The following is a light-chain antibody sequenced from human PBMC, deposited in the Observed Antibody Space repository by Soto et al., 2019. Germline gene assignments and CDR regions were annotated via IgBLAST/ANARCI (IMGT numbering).Light chain of an antibody. CDR3: QQYGRAPRT. Sequence: ENVLTQSPDTLSLSPGERATLSCRASQTVGNNFLAWYQQNLGQAPRLLIYGASTRATGVPDRFSGSGSGTDFSLTSSGLEPEDSAVYYCQQYGRAPRTFGPGTKVEIK. CDR1: QTVGNNF. V-gene: IGKV3-20*01. CDR2: GAS. J-gene: IGKJ3*01.